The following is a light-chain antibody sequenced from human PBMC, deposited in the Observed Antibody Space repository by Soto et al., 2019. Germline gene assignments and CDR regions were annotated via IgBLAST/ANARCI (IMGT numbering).Light chain of an antibody. CDR3: ASWDDNLNGPV. Sequence: QSVLTQPPSVSAAPGQKVTISCSGSSSDMGNYAVSWYQQLPGTAPKLLIYYDDMLYSGVSDRFSGSKSGTSASLAISGLQSEDEADYYCASWDDNLNGPVFGRGTKLTVL. CDR1: SSDMGNYA. V-gene: IGLV1-36*01. CDR2: YDD. J-gene: IGLJ2*01.